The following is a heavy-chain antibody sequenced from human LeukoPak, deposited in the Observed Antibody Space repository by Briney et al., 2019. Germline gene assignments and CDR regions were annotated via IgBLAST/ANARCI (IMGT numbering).Heavy chain of an antibody. CDR2: INSDGSST. Sequence: GGSLRLSCAASGFTFSSYWMHWVRQAPGKGLVGVSRINSDGSSTSYADSVKGRFTISRDNAKNSLYLQMNSLRAEDTAVYYCARVSKLWELPLWGQGTLVTVSS. D-gene: IGHD1-26*01. J-gene: IGHJ4*02. CDR3: ARVSKLWELPL. V-gene: IGHV3-74*01. CDR1: GFTFSSYW.